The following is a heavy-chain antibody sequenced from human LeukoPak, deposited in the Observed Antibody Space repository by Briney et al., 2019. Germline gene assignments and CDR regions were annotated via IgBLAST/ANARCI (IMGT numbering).Heavy chain of an antibody. Sequence: EASVKVSCKASGGTFSSYAISWVRQAPGQGLEWMGGIIPIFGTANYAQKFQGRVTITADESTSTAYMELSSLRSEDTAVYYCARGRDSSGYYPDYWGQGTPVTVSS. J-gene: IGHJ4*02. V-gene: IGHV1-69*13. CDR3: ARGRDSSGYYPDY. D-gene: IGHD3-22*01. CDR2: IIPIFGTA. CDR1: GGTFSSYA.